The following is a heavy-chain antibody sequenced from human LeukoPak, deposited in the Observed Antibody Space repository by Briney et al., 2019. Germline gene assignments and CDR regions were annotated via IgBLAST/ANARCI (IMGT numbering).Heavy chain of an antibody. CDR2: LYYTGSI. CDR1: GGAITGSSYY. CDR3: ARQYYDGTGYYYFDH. Sequence: SETLSLTCTVSGGAITGSSYYWGWIRQSPGKGLEWIGSLYYTGSIYYNPSLKSRVSMSADTSKNQFSLRLNSLTAADRAVYYCARQYYDGTGYYYFDHWDQGTLVTVSS. D-gene: IGHD3-22*01. V-gene: IGHV4-39*01. J-gene: IGHJ4*02.